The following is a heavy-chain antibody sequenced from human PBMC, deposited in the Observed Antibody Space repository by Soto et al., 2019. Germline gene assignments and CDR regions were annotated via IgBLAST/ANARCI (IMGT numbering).Heavy chain of an antibody. D-gene: IGHD3-3*01. V-gene: IGHV1-58*01. CDR1: GFTFTSSA. J-gene: IGHJ1*01. CDR2: IVVGSGNT. CDR3: ARGLRITIFGVVISEYFQH. Sequence: SVKVSCKASGFTFTSSAVQWVRQARGQRLEWIGRIVVGSGNTNYAQKFQDRVTITRDTSTSTVYMELSSLRSEDTAVYYCARGLRITIFGVVISEYFQHWGQGTLVTVSS.